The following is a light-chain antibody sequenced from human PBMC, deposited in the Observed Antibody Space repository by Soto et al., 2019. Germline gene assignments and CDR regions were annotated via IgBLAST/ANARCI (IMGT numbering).Light chain of an antibody. CDR2: GES. Sequence: EIVMTQSPATLSVSPGERATLSCRASQSVSSNLAWYQQKPGQAPRLLIYGESTRATGIPARFSGSGYGTEFTLTISSLQSEDFAVYYCQQYNNWPRTFGQGTKVEIK. J-gene: IGKJ1*01. V-gene: IGKV3-15*01. CDR1: QSVSSN. CDR3: QQYNNWPRT.